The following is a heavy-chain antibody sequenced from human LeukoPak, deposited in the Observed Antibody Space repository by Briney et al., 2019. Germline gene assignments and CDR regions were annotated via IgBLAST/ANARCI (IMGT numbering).Heavy chain of an antibody. Sequence: GGSLRLSCTASGFTFSSYSMNWVRQAPGKWLEWVSSISTSSSYIYYADSVKGRFTISRDNAKNSLYLQMNSLRAEDTALYYCAKGSAGPLDIWGQGTMVTVSS. V-gene: IGHV3-21*04. CDR2: ISTSSSYI. CDR1: GFTFSSYS. CDR3: AKGSAGPLDI. J-gene: IGHJ3*02. D-gene: IGHD1-26*01.